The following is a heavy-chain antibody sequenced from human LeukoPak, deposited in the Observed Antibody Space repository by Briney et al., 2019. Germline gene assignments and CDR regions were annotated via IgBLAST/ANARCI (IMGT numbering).Heavy chain of an antibody. J-gene: IGHJ3*02. V-gene: IGHV4-59*01. Sequence: SETLSLTCTVSGGSISSYYWSWIRQPPGKGPEWIGYIYYSGSTNYNPSLKSRVTISVDTSKNQFSLKLSSVTAADTAVYYCARVRGYYYDSSGYNAFDIWGQGTMVTVSS. CDR2: IYYSGST. CDR3: ARVRGYYYDSSGYNAFDI. CDR1: GGSISSYY. D-gene: IGHD3-22*01.